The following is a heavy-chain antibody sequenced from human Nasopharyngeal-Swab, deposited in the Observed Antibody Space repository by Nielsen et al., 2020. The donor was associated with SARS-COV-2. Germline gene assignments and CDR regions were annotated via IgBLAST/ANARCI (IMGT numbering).Heavy chain of an antibody. CDR3: AEDHDTIFSFGDY. CDR1: GFTFSSYG. J-gene: IGHJ4*02. CDR2: ISYDGSNK. Sequence: GESLKISCAASGFTFSSYGMHWVRQAPGKGLEWVAVISYDGSNKYYADSVKGRFTISRDNSKNTLYLQMNSLRAEDTAVYYCAEDHDTIFSFGDYWGQGTLVTVSS. V-gene: IGHV3-30*18. D-gene: IGHD3-9*01.